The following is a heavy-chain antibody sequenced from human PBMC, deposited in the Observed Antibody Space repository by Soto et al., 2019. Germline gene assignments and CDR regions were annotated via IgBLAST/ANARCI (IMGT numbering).Heavy chain of an antibody. CDR1: GGSFSGYY. D-gene: IGHD2-2*01. CDR3: ARGPYQLPEFKMFDP. J-gene: IGHJ5*02. V-gene: IGHV4-34*01. Sequence: SETLSLTCAVYGGSFSGYYWSWIRQPPGKGLEWIGEINHSGSTNYNPSLKSRVTISVDTSKNQFSLKLSSVTAADTAVYYCARGPYQLPEFKMFDPWGQGTLVTVS. CDR2: INHSGST.